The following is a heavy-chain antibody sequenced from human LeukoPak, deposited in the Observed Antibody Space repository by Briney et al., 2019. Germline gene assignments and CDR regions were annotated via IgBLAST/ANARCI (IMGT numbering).Heavy chain of an antibody. CDR1: GFTFSSYS. V-gene: IGHV3-21*01. Sequence: GGSLRLSCAASGFTFSSYSMNWVRQAPGKGLEWVSSISSSSSYIYYADSVKGRFTISRDNAKNSLYLQMNSLRAEDTAVYYCARGYYDFWSGYYYYFDYWGQGTLVTASS. CDR2: ISSSSSYI. J-gene: IGHJ4*02. CDR3: ARGYYDFWSGYYYYFDY. D-gene: IGHD3-3*01.